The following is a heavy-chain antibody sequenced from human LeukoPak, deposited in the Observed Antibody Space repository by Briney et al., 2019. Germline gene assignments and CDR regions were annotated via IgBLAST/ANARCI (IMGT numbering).Heavy chain of an antibody. V-gene: IGHV3-48*04. CDR2: ISSSSSTI. D-gene: IGHD6-13*01. Sequence: GGSLRLSCAASGFTFSSYSMNWVRQAPGKGLEWVSYISSSSSTIYYADSVKGRFTISRDNAKNSLYLQMNSLRAEDTAVYYCARDRGSWEIDYWGQGTLVTVSS. J-gene: IGHJ4*02. CDR3: ARDRGSWEIDY. CDR1: GFTFSSYS.